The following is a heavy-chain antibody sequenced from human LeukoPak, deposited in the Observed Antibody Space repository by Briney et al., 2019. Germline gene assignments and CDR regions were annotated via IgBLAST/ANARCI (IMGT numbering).Heavy chain of an antibody. J-gene: IGHJ4*02. CDR1: GFTFDDYA. V-gene: IGHV3-9*01. D-gene: IGHD3-10*01. CDR2: ISWNSGSI. CDR3: ARGPPDGSGSYYPGAD. Sequence: GGSLRLSCAASGFTFDDYAMHWVRQAPGKGLEWVSGISWNSGSIGYADSVKGRFTFSRDNAKNSLYLQMNSLRVEDTAVYYCARGPPDGSGSYYPGADWGQGTLVTVSS.